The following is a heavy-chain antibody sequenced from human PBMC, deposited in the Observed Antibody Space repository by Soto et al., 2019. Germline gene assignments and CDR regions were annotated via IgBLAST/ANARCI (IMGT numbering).Heavy chain of an antibody. V-gene: IGHV4-38-2*01. CDR1: GYSISSGYY. Sequence: SETLSLTCAVSGYSISSGYYWGWIRQPPGKGPEWIGSIYHSGSTYYNPSLKSRVTISVDTSKYQFSLKLSSVTAADTAVYYCARAFGYGGNSGIDYWGQGTLVTVSS. CDR2: IYHSGST. J-gene: IGHJ4*02. CDR3: ARAFGYGGNSGIDY. D-gene: IGHD4-17*01.